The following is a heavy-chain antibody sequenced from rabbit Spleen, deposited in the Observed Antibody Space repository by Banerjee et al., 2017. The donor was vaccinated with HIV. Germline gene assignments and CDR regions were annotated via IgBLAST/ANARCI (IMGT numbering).Heavy chain of an antibody. Sequence: QERLVESGGGLVKPEGSLTLTCTASGFSFDSGYVMCWVRQAPGKGLEWIGYIDPVFGITYYASWVNGRFTISRTSSTTVTLQMTSLTAADTATYFCARGGSDVIFAFNLWGPGTLVTV. V-gene: IGHV1S45*01. CDR2: IDPVFGIT. D-gene: IGHD4-2*01. CDR1: GFSFDSGYV. CDR3: ARGGSDVIFAFNL. J-gene: IGHJ4*01.